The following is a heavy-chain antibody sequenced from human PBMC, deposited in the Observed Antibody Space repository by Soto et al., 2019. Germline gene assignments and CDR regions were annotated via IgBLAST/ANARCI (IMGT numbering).Heavy chain of an antibody. CDR1: GYTFTSYD. CDR2: MSPNGGAT. Sequence: QVQLVQSGAEVTKPGASVKVSCKASGYTFTSYDINWVGQATGQGLEWMGWMSPNGGATSLAQKFQGRVTMTRDTSINTAYMELSNLRSEDTAIYYCARGVDAGVDVWGQGTTVTVSS. D-gene: IGHD1-1*01. CDR3: ARGVDAGVDV. V-gene: IGHV1-8*01. J-gene: IGHJ6*02.